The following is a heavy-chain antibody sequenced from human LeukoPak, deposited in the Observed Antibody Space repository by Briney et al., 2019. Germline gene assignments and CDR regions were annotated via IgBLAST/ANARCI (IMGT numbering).Heavy chain of an antibody. CDR3: ARDPIPDYGDYGVFAFDI. D-gene: IGHD4-17*01. Sequence: SETLSLTCTVSGGSISSSSYYWGWIRQPPGKGLEWIGSIYYSGSTYYNPSLKSRVSISVDTSKNQFSLKLSSVTAADTAVYYCARDPIPDYGDYGVFAFDIWGQGTMVTVSS. CDR1: GGSISSSSYY. CDR2: IYYSGST. J-gene: IGHJ3*02. V-gene: IGHV4-39*07.